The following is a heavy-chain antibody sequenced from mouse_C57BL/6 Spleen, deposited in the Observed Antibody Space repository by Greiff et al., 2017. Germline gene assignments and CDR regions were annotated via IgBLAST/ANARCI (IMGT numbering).Heavy chain of an antibody. V-gene: IGHV1-81*01. D-gene: IGHD2-2*01. CDR3: IYYGYVGVFDY. CDR1: DYTFTSYG. CDR2: IYPRSGNT. J-gene: IGHJ2*01. Sequence: VQLQQSGAELARPGASVKLSCKASDYTFTSYGISWVKQRTGQGLEWIGEIYPRSGNTYYNEKFKGKATLTADKSSSTAYMELRSLTSEDSAVYFCIYYGYVGVFDYWGQGTTLTVSS.